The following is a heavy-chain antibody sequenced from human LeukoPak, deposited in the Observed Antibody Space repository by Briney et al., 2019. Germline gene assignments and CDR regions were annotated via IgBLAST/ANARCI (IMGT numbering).Heavy chain of an antibody. CDR3: ARDQDTAMVNGY. Sequence: GASVKVSCKASGGTFSSYAISWVRQAPGQGLEWMGRIIPILGIANYAQKFQGRVTITADKSTSTAYMELSSLRSEDTAVYYCARDQDTAMVNGYWGHGTLVTVSS. D-gene: IGHD5-18*01. V-gene: IGHV1-69*04. CDR1: GGTFSSYA. J-gene: IGHJ4*01. CDR2: IIPILGIA.